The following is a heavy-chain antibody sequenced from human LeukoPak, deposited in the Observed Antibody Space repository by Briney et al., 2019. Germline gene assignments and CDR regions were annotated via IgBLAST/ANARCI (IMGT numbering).Heavy chain of an antibody. V-gene: IGHV4-39*07. CDR2: INHSGST. CDR1: GGSISSSSYY. J-gene: IGHJ4*02. CDR3: ARSMNYFDY. Sequence: SETLSLTCTVSGGSISSSSYYWGWIRQPPGKGLEWIGEINHSGSTNYNPSLKSRVTISVDTSKNQFSLKLSSVTAADTAVYYCARSMNYFDYWGQGTLVTVSS.